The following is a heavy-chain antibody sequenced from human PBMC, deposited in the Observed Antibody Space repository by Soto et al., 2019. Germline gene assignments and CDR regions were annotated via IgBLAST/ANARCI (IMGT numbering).Heavy chain of an antibody. V-gene: IGHV3-15*01. J-gene: IGHJ4*02. Sequence: GGSLRLSCAASGSTFSNAWMSWVRQAPGKGLEWVGRIKSKTDGETTEYAAPVKGRFTISRDDSRNTLYLHMNSLKTEDTAVYYCTTDDPINKNWGQGTLVTVSS. CDR3: TTDDPINKN. CDR1: GSTFSNAW. CDR2: IKSKTDGETT.